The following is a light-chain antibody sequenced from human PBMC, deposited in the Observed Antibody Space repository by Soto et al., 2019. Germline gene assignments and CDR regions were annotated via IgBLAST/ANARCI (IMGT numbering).Light chain of an antibody. CDR1: QSVSSS. J-gene: IGKJ1*01. Sequence: EIVMTQSPATPSVSPGERATLSCRASQSVSSSLAWYQQKPGQAPRLLIYDASTRATGIPTRFSGSGSGTEFTLTISSLQSEDFAVYYCHQYNNWWTFGQGTKVDIK. CDR2: DAS. CDR3: HQYNNWWT. V-gene: IGKV3-15*01.